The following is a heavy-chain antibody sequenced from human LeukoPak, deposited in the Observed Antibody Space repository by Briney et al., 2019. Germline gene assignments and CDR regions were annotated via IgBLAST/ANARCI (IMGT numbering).Heavy chain of an antibody. Sequence: ASVKVSCKTSGGTFGTYAFSWVRQAPGQGLEWMGWISAYNGNTNYAQKLQGRVTMTTDTSTSTAYMELRSLRSDDTAVYYCARMYYDFWSGYYQGADYWGQGTLVTVSS. D-gene: IGHD3-3*01. CDR1: GGTFGTYA. CDR3: ARMYYDFWSGYYQGADY. J-gene: IGHJ4*02. CDR2: ISAYNGNT. V-gene: IGHV1-18*01.